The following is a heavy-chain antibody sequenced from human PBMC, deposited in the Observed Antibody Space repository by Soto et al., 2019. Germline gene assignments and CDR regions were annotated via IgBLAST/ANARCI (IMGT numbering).Heavy chain of an antibody. CDR3: ARLLYCSGGSCFSHAFVI. CDR2: ISAYNGNT. Sequence: ASVKVSCKASGYTFTSYGISWVRQAPGQGLEWMGWISAYNGNTNYAQKLQGRVTMTTDTSTSTVYMELRSLRSDDTAVYYCARLLYCSGGSCFSHAFVIWGQGTMVTVSS. CDR1: GYTFTSYG. V-gene: IGHV1-18*01. J-gene: IGHJ3*02. D-gene: IGHD2-15*01.